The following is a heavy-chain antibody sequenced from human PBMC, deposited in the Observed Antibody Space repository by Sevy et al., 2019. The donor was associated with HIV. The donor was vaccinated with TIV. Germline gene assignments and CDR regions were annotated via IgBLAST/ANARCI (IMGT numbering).Heavy chain of an antibody. CDR1: GFTFSSYA. J-gene: IGHJ6*02. CDR2: ISGSGGST. V-gene: IGHV3-23*01. D-gene: IGHD1-26*01. Sequence: GGFLRLSCAASGFTFSSYAMSWVRQAPGKGLEWVSAISGSGGSTYYADSVKGRFTISRDNSKNTLYLQMNSLRAEDTSVYYCAKSLTHSVDRRYGMDVWGQGTLVTVSS. CDR3: AKSLTHSVDRRYGMDV.